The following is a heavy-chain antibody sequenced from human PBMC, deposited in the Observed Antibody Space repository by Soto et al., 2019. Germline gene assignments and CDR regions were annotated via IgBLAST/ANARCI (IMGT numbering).Heavy chain of an antibody. CDR3: ARDRAFCSSTSCYDAGAFDV. D-gene: IGHD2-2*01. V-gene: IGHV3-53*04. Sequence: GGSLRLSCAASGFTVSSNYMSWVRQAPGKGLEWVSVIYSGGSTYYADSVKGRFTISRHNSKNTLYLQMSSLRAEDTAVYYCARDRAFCSSTSCYDAGAFDVWGQGTMVTVSS. J-gene: IGHJ3*01. CDR1: GFTVSSNY. CDR2: IYSGGST.